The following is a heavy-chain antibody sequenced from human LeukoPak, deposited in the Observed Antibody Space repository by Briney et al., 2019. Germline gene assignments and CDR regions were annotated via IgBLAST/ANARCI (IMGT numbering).Heavy chain of an antibody. V-gene: IGHV3-7*01. J-gene: IGHJ3*02. D-gene: IGHD3-3*01. CDR2: IKQDGSEK. CDR3: ARGYYDFWSGTPNTSDDAFDI. CDR1: GFSFSSYG. Sequence: PGGSLRLSCAASGFSFSSYGLHWVRQAPGKGLEWVANIKQDGSEKYYVDSVKGRFTISRDNAKNSLYLQMNSLRAEDTAVYYCARGYYDFWSGTPNTSDDAFDIWGQGTMVTVSS.